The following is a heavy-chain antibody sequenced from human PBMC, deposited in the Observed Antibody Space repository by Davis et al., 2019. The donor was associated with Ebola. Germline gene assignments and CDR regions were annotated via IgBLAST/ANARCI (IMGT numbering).Heavy chain of an antibody. J-gene: IGHJ6*04. V-gene: IGHV6-1*01. CDR3: AKGWLRTGIDV. CDR1: GASVSSNSAA. CDR2: TYYSSKWYN. Sequence: HSQTLSLTCAISGASVSSNSAAWNWIRLSPSRGLEWLGRTYYSSKWYNDYAVSVKSRITINPDTSKNQFSLQLNSVTPEDTALYYCAKGWLRTGIDVWGKGTTVTVSS. D-gene: IGHD6-19*01.